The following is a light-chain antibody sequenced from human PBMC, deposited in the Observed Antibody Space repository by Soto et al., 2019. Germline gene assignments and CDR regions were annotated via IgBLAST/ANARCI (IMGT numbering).Light chain of an antibody. J-gene: IGLJ2*01. Sequence: SYELTQPPSVSVSPGQTASITCSGDKLGDKYACWYQQKPGQSPVLVIYQDTKRPSGIPERFSGSNSGNTATLTISGTQAMDEAGDYCQAWDNSPHVVFGGRTK. V-gene: IGLV3-1*01. CDR1: KLGDKY. CDR2: QDT. CDR3: QAWDNSPHVV.